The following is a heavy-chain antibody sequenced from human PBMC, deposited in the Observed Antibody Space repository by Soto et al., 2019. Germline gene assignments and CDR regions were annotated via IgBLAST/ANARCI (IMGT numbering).Heavy chain of an antibody. Sequence: EVQLLESGGGLVQPGGSLRLSCTASGFTFSNYAMSWVRQAPDKGLEWVSALSGRGGRTYYADSVKGRFTISRDNSKNMLFLQMNSLRAEDTALYYCAKDSTVTTSLYSYYYGLDVWGQGTTVTVSS. CDR1: GFTFSNYA. CDR3: AKDSTVTTSLYSYYYGLDV. D-gene: IGHD4-17*01. J-gene: IGHJ6*02. V-gene: IGHV3-23*01. CDR2: LSGRGGRT.